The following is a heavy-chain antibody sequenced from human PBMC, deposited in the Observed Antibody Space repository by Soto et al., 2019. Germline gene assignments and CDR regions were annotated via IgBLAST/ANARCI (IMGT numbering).Heavy chain of an antibody. Sequence: GGSLNLSCAASGFTFAGYSMNWVRQAPGKGLEWVSSISSTTNYIYYGDSMKGRFTISRDNAKNSLYLEMNSLRAEDTAVYYCARESEDLTSNFDYWGQGTLVTVS. V-gene: IGHV3-21*06. CDR2: ISSTTNYI. CDR3: ARESEDLTSNFDY. J-gene: IGHJ4*02. CDR1: GFTFAGYS.